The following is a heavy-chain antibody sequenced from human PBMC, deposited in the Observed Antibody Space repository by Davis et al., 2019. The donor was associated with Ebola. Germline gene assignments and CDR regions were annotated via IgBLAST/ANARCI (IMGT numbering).Heavy chain of an antibody. CDR2: ISYNGVEK. J-gene: IGHJ6*02. CDR3: AKDGQWELLVYYYYGMDV. D-gene: IGHD3-22*01. CDR1: ASTFTSYG. V-gene: IGHV3-30*18. Sequence: LKISCVGSASTFTSYGMHWVRQAPGKGLEWVALISYNGVEKHYADSVKGRFTISRDNSKKTVDLQMNSLTTEDTAVYYCAKDGQWELLVYYYYGMDVWGQGTTVTVS.